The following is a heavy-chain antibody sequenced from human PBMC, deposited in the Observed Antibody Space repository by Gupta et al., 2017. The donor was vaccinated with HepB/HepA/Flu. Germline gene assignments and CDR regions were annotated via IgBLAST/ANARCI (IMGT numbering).Heavy chain of an antibody. CDR2: IKSKTDGGTT. J-gene: IGHJ4*02. Sequence: EVELVESGGGLVKPGGSLRLSCAASGFTFSNAWMSWVRQAPGKGLEWVGRIKSKTDGGTTDDAAPVKGRFTISRDDSKKTVYLKMNSLKTEDTAVYDCSAAQRLVLGYWGQGTLVTVSS. V-gene: IGHV3-15*01. D-gene: IGHD6-6*01. CDR1: GFTFSNAW. CDR3: SAAQRLVLGY.